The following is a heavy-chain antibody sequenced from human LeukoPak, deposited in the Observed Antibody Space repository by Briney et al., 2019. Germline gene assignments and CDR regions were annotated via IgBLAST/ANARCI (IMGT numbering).Heavy chain of an antibody. CDR1: GDSINSGGYY. V-gene: IGHV4-31*03. CDR2: IYFSGSA. CDR3: ARNSDTSGYYFDY. Sequence: SETLSLTCTVSGDSINSGGYYWSWIRQHPGKGLEWIGYIYFSGSAYYNPSLKSRVSISVDMSKNQFSLRLSAVTAADTAMYYCARNSDTSGYYFDYWGQGTLVTVSS. D-gene: IGHD3-22*01. J-gene: IGHJ4*02.